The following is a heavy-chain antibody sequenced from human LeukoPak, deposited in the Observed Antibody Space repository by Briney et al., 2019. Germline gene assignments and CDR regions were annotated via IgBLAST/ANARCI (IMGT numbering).Heavy chain of an antibody. J-gene: IGHJ4*02. CDR1: GGTFSSYA. D-gene: IGHD3-22*01. CDR2: IIPIFGTA. Sequence: SVKVSCKASGGTFSSYAISWVRQAPGQGLEWMGGIIPIFGTANYAQKFQGRVTITADKSTSTAYMELSSLRSEDTAVYYCARDWYHDSSGSHYFDYWGQGTLVTASS. V-gene: IGHV1-69*06. CDR3: ARDWYHDSSGSHYFDY.